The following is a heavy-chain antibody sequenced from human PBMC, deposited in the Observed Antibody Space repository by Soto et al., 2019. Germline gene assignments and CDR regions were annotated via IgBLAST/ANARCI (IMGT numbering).Heavy chain of an antibody. D-gene: IGHD5-12*01. CDR3: ALDRGTPYSGYERWFDP. V-gene: IGHV2-5*02. J-gene: IGHJ5*02. CDR1: GFSLSTSGVG. CDR2: IYWDDDK. Sequence: SGPTLVKPTQTLTLTCTFSGFSLSTSGVGVGWIRQPPGKALEWLALIYWDDDKRYSPSLKSRLTITKDTSKNQVVLTMTNMDPVDTATYYCALDRGTPYSGYERWFDPWGQGTLVTVSS.